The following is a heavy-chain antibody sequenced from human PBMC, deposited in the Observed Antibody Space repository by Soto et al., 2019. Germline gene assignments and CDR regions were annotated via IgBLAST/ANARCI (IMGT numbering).Heavy chain of an antibody. Sequence: LRLSCAASGFTFSSYWMHWVRQAPGKGLVWVSRINSDGIGTDYADSVKGRFTISRDNAKNRLYLQMNNLRAEDTAVYYCASSSVGYNYGYYGEWGQGTLVTVSS. CDR1: GFTFSSYW. CDR3: ASSSVGYNYGYYGE. V-gene: IGHV3-74*01. J-gene: IGHJ4*02. CDR2: INSDGIGT. D-gene: IGHD5-18*01.